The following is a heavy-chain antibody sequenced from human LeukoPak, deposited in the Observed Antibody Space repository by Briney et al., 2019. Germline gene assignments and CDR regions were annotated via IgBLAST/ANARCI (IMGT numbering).Heavy chain of an antibody. CDR1: GGSFSGYY. Sequence: SETLSLTCAVYGGSFSGYYWSWIRQPPGKGLEWIGEINHSRSTNYNPSLKSRVTTSVDTSKNQFSLKLSSVTAADTAVYYCARTNNVFYYFDYWGQGTLVTVSS. V-gene: IGHV4-34*01. CDR3: ARTNNVFYYFDY. CDR2: INHSRST. J-gene: IGHJ4*02. D-gene: IGHD1/OR15-1a*01.